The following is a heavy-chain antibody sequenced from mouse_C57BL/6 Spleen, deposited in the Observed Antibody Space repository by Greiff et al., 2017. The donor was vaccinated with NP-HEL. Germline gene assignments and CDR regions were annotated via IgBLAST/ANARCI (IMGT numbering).Heavy chain of an antibody. Sequence: QVQLKQSGAELARPGASVKLSCKASGYTFTSYGISWVKQRTGQGLEWIGEIYPRSGNTYYNEKFKGKATLTADKSSSTAYMELRSLTSEDSAVYFCARSGSSYGYAMDYWGQGTSVTVSS. CDR2: IYPRSGNT. D-gene: IGHD1-1*01. CDR1: GYTFTSYG. V-gene: IGHV1-81*01. CDR3: ARSGSSYGYAMDY. J-gene: IGHJ4*01.